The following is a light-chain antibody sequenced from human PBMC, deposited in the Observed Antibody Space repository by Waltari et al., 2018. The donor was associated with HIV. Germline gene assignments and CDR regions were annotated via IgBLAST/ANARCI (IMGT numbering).Light chain of an antibody. J-gene: IGKJ2*01. CDR2: RTS. V-gene: IGKV3-20*01. CDR1: QSLGNDF. CDR3: QHYGGSPYT. Sequence: EVLLTQSPVTLSLSPGESVTLSCRASQSLGNDFVAWYQQKPGQPPRRLIFRTSSSAAGFPGRFSGSGSGTDFALTITGAEPEDFAVYYCQHYGGSPYTFGQGTKLDI.